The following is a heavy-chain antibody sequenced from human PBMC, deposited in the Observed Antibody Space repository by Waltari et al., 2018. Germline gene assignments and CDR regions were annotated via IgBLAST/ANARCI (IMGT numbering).Heavy chain of an antibody. J-gene: IGHJ4*02. V-gene: IGHV3-7*01. Sequence: EVQLLESGGGLVQPGGSLRLSFAASGFTFSTQWMNWARQAPGKGLEWVDNIKQDVSEKYYVDSVRGRFTISRNNAKNSLYLQMNRLRAEDSAVYHCVRGAVDNWGQGTLVTVSS. CDR3: VRGAVDN. D-gene: IGHD2-15*01. CDR2: IKQDVSEK. CDR1: GFTFSTQW.